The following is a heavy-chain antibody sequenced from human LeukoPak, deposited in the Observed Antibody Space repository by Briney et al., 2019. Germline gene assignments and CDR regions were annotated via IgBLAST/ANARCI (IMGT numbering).Heavy chain of an antibody. Sequence: GGSLRLSCAASGFTFSSYSMNWVRQAPGKGLEWVSSISSSSSYIYYADSVKGRFTIFRDNAKNSLYLQMNSLRAEDTAVYYCARERQYSNRVDYYYYMDVWGKGTTVTVSS. D-gene: IGHD4-11*01. CDR2: ISSSSSYI. J-gene: IGHJ6*03. CDR3: ARERQYSNRVDYYYYMDV. CDR1: GFTFSSYS. V-gene: IGHV3-21*01.